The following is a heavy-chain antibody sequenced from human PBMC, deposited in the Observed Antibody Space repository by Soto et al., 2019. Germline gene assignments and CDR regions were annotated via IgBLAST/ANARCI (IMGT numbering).Heavy chain of an antibody. CDR1: GRSVSSHY. J-gene: IGHJ4*02. CDR3: ASHLMVDYYFDY. Sequence: PSDTLSLTCTVPGRSVSSHYWSWTLQPPGKGLEWIGYIYYSGSTNYNPSLKSRVTISVDTSKNQFSLKLSSVTAADTAVYYCASHLMVDYYFDYWGQGTLVTGS. V-gene: IGHV4-59*02. D-gene: IGHD2-21*01. CDR2: IYYSGST.